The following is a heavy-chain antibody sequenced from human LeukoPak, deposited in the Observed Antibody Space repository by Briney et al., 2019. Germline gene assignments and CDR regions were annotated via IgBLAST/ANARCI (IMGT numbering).Heavy chain of an antibody. V-gene: IGHV4-34*01. CDR1: GGSFSGYY. D-gene: IGHD1-14*01. J-gene: IGHJ6*03. Sequence: SDTLSLTCAVYGGSFSGYYWSWIRQPPGKGLEWIGEINHSGSTNYNPSLKSRVTISVDTSKNQFSLKLSSVTAADTAVYYCARKKTMKGYMDVWGKGTTVTVSS. CDR3: ARKKTMKGYMDV. CDR2: INHSGST.